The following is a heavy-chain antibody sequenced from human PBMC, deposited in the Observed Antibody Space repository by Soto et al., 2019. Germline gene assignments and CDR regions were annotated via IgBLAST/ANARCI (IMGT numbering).Heavy chain of an antibody. V-gene: IGHV1-46*01. CDR1: GYTFTSYY. CDR2: INPSGGST. J-gene: IGHJ4*02. D-gene: IGHD1-26*01. Sequence: ASVKGSCTASGYTFTSYYMHWVRHAPGQGLEWMGIINPSGGSTSYAQKFQGRVTMTRDTSTSTVYMELSSLRSEGTAVYYCERDGKVGATPEFDYWGQGTLVTVSS. CDR3: ERDGKVGATPEFDY.